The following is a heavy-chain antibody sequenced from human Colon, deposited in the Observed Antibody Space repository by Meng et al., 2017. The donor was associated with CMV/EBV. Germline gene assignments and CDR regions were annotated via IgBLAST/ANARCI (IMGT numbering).Heavy chain of an antibody. CDR2: ISSSGSTI. Sequence: GSLRLSCAASGFTFSSYEMNWVRQAPGKGLEWVSYISSSGSTIYYADSVKGRFTISRDNAKNSLYLQMNSLRAEDTAVYYCARDDDFWSGYRQRRLGSLDYWGQGTLVTVSS. J-gene: IGHJ4*02. V-gene: IGHV3-48*03. CDR1: GFTFSSYE. CDR3: ARDDDFWSGYRQRRLGSLDY. D-gene: IGHD3-3*01.